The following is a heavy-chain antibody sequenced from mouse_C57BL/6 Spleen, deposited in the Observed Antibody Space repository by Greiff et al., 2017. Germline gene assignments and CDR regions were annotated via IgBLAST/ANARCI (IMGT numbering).Heavy chain of an antibody. Sequence: EVQLQESGAELVRPGASVKLSCTASGFNIKDDYMHWVKQRPEQGLEWIGWIDPDNGDTENASKCQGKATITADTASNTAYLQLSSLTSEDTAVYYCTTIRYDGYSSFAYWGQGTLVTVSA. J-gene: IGHJ3*01. CDR3: TTIRYDGYSSFAY. D-gene: IGHD2-3*01. CDR2: IDPDNGDT. V-gene: IGHV14-4*01. CDR1: GFNIKDDY.